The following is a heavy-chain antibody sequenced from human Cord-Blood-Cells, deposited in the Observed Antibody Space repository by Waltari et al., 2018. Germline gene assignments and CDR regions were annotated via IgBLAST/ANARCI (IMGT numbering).Heavy chain of an antibody. CDR3: ARVPGGGSSWYYYYYGMDV. Sequence: QVQLVQSGAEVKKPGASVKVSCKASGYTFTSYGISWVRQAPGQGLEWMGWISAYNGNTNYAQKLQGRGTMTTDTSTSTAYMELRSLRSDDTAVYYCARVPGGGSSWYYYYYGMDVWGQGTTVTVSS. D-gene: IGHD6-13*01. CDR2: ISAYNGNT. V-gene: IGHV1-18*01. J-gene: IGHJ6*02. CDR1: GYTFTSYG.